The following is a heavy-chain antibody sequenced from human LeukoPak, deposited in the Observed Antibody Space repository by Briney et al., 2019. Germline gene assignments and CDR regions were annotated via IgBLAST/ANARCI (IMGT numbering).Heavy chain of an antibody. CDR2: IYHSGST. D-gene: IGHD4-23*01. Sequence: SETLSLTCAVSGGSISSSNWWSWVRQPPGKGLEWIGEIYHSGSTNYNPSLKSRVTISVDKSKNQFSLKQSPVTAADTAVYYCARGVTVAYYYYGMDVWGQGTTVTVSS. J-gene: IGHJ6*02. CDR1: GGSISSSNW. CDR3: ARGVTVAYYYYGMDV. V-gene: IGHV4-4*02.